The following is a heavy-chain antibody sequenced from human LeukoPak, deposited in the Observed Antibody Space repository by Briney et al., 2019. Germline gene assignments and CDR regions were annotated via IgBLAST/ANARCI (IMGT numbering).Heavy chain of an antibody. CDR2: IYPGDSDT. Sequence: GESLKISCKGSGYSFTNYWIGWVRQMPGKGLEFMAIIYPGDSDTRYSPSFQGQVTISADKSISTAYLQWSSLKASDTAMYYCARRADCGGDCYLQYYFDYWGQGTLVTVSS. CDR1: GYSFTNYW. J-gene: IGHJ4*02. V-gene: IGHV5-51*01. CDR3: ARRADCGGDCYLQYYFDY. D-gene: IGHD2-21*02.